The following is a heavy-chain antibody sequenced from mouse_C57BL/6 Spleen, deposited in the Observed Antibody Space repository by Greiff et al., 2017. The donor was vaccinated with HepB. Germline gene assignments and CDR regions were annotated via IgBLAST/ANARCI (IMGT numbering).Heavy chain of an antibody. V-gene: IGHV1-82*01. J-gene: IGHJ4*01. CDR1: GYAFSSSW. Sequence: QVQLKQSGPELVKPGASVKISCKASGYAFSSSWMNWVKQRPGKGLEWIGRIYPGDGDTNYNGKFKGKATLTADKSSSTAYMQLSSLTSEDSAVYFCARTGASTQLRPGYAMDYWGQGTSVTVSS. D-gene: IGHD3-2*02. CDR2: IYPGDGDT. CDR3: ARTGASTQLRPGYAMDY.